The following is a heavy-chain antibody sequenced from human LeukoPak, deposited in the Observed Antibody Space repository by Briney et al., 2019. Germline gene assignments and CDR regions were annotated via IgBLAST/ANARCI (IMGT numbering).Heavy chain of an antibody. V-gene: IGHV3-21*01. CDR3: ARDQTNYYDGRAEYFQH. CDR2: ISSTSSHI. Sequence: GGSLRLSCAASGFTFSSYNMNWVRQAPGRGLQWVSFISSTSSHIFYADSLKGRFTISRDNAKNSLYLQMNSLRAEDTAVYYCARDQTNYYDGRAEYFQHWGQGTLVTVSS. CDR1: GFTFSSYN. D-gene: IGHD3-22*01. J-gene: IGHJ1*01.